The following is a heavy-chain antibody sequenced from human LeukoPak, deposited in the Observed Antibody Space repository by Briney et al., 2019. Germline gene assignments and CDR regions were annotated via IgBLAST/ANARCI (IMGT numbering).Heavy chain of an antibody. CDR3: AKSRPYYYGSGSYSGLYGMDV. V-gene: IGHV3-23*01. CDR1: GFTFSSYA. CDR2: ISGSGDTT. D-gene: IGHD3-10*01. Sequence: GGSLRLSCAGSGFTFSSYAMTWVRQAPGKGLEWVSVISGSGDTTYYADSVKGRFTISRDNSKNTLYLQMNSLKAEDTAVYYCAKSRPYYYGSGSYSGLYGMDVWGQETTVTVFS. J-gene: IGHJ6*02.